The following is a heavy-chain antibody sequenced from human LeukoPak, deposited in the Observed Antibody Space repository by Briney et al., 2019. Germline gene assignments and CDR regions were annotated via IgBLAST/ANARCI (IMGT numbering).Heavy chain of an antibody. V-gene: IGHV1-69*04. CDR2: IIPILGIA. CDR1: GGTFSSYA. CDR3: ARDVGRLATENY. Sequence: ASVKVSCKASGGTFSSYAISWVRQAPGQGLEWMGRIIPILGIANYAQKFQGRVTITADKSTSTAYMELSSLRSEDTAVYYCARDVGRLATENYWGQGTLVTVSS. D-gene: IGHD6-19*01. J-gene: IGHJ4*02.